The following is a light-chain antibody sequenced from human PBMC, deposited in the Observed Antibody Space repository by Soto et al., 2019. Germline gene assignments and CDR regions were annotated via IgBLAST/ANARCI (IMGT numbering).Light chain of an antibody. CDR3: AAWDDSLNGRV. CDR2: TNN. CDR1: SSNIGSNS. J-gene: IGLJ2*01. V-gene: IGLV1-44*01. Sequence: QAVVTQPPSTSGTPGQRVTISCSGGSSNIGSNSVNWYQLLPGTAPKLLIYTNNQRPSGVPDRFSGSKSGTSASLAISGLQSEDEADYYCAAWDDSLNGRVFGGGTKLTVL.